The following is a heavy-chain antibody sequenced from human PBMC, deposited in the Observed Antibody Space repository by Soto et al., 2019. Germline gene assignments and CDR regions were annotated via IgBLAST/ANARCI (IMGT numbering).Heavy chain of an antibody. CDR2: IYYSGST. D-gene: IGHD3-22*01. Sequence: SETLSLTCTVSGGSISSGGYYWSWIRQHPGKGLEWIGYIYYSGSTYYNPSLKSRVTISVDTSKNQFSLKLSSVTAADTAVYYCARAHYYDSSGYSSAVLDYWGQGTLVTVSS. J-gene: IGHJ4*02. V-gene: IGHV4-31*03. CDR3: ARAHYYDSSGYSSAVLDY. CDR1: GGSISSGGYY.